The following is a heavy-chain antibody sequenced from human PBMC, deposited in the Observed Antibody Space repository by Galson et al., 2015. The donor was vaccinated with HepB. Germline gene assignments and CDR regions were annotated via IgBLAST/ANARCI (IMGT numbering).Heavy chain of an antibody. Sequence: SLRLSCAASGFIFNDYGMTWVRQAPGKELQWVSGIFYNGGGTHYVDSVKGRFTISRDNAKKSLYLQMNNLRVDDTALYFCARKNYGDSYDMWGQGTMVTVS. CDR2: IFYNGGGT. D-gene: IGHD3-16*01. J-gene: IGHJ3*02. CDR1: GFIFNDYG. CDR3: ARKNYGDSYDM. V-gene: IGHV3-20*04.